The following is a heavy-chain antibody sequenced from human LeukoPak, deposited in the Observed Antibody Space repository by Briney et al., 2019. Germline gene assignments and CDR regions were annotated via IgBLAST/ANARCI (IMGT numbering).Heavy chain of an antibody. CDR3: ARDDGGPDAFDI. D-gene: IGHD3-16*01. V-gene: IGHV1-18*01. CDR1: GYTFTSYD. J-gene: IGHJ3*02. CDR2: MNPNSGNT. Sequence: GASVKVSCKASGYTFTSYDINWVRQATGQGLEWMGWMNPNSGNTNYAQKLQGRVTMTTDTSTSTAYMELRSLRSDDTAVYYCARDDGGPDAFDIWGQGTMVTVSS.